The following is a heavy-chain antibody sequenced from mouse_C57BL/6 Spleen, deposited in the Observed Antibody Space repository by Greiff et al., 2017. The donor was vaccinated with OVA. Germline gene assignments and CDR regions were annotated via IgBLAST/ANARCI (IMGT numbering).Heavy chain of an antibody. J-gene: IGHJ3*01. CDR3: ATYDYDTFAY. V-gene: IGHV1-61*01. CDR2: IYPSDSET. Sequence: VQLQQPGAELVRPGSSVKLSCKASGYTFTSYWMDWVKQRPGQGLEWIGNIYPSDSETHYNQKFKDKATLTVDKSSSTAYMQLSSLTSEDSAVYYCATYDYDTFAYWGQGTLVTVSA. CDR1: GYTFTSYW. D-gene: IGHD2-4*01.